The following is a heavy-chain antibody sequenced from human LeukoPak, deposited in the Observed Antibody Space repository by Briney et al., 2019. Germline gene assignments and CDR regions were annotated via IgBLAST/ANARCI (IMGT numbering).Heavy chain of an antibody. V-gene: IGHV4-4*07. Sequence: SETLSLTCTVSGGSISSYNWSWIRQPAGKGLEWIGRIYTSGSTNYNLSLKSRVTMSVDTSKTQFSLKLSSVTAADTVVYYCARGSWWDPTSMFDYWGQGTLVTVSS. J-gene: IGHJ4*02. CDR3: ARGSWWDPTSMFDY. CDR1: GGSISSYN. D-gene: IGHD2-8*02. CDR2: IYTSGST.